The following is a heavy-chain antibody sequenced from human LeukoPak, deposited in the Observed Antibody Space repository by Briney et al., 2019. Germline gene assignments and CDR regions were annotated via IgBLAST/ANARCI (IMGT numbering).Heavy chain of an antibody. V-gene: IGHV3-74*01. J-gene: IGHJ4*02. CDR1: GFTFSSYW. Sequence: GGSLRLSCAASGFTFSSYWMHWVRQAPGKGLVWVSRINSDGSSTNYADSVKGRFTIPRDNAKNTLYLQMNSLRAEDTAVYYCARDLEQWGLAYYFDYWGQGTLVTVSS. CDR3: ARDLEQWGLAYYFDY. D-gene: IGHD6-19*01. CDR2: INSDGSST.